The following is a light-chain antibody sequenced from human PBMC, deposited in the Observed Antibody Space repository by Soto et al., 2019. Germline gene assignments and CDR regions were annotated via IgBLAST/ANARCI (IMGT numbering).Light chain of an antibody. CDR1: QGISNH. V-gene: IGKV1-16*01. CDR2: GAS. Sequence: DIQMTQSPSSLSASVGDIVAITCRTSQGISNHLAWFQQKPGKAPKPLIYGASTMQTGVPSRFSGSGSGTEFTLTITSLQPEDFATYYCQQYNSYPWTFGPGTKVEIK. CDR3: QQYNSYPWT. J-gene: IGKJ1*01.